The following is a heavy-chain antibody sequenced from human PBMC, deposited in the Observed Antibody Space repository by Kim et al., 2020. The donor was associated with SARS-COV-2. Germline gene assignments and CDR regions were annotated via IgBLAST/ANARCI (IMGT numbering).Heavy chain of an antibody. Sequence: GGSLRLSCAASGFTFSSYAMSWVRQAPGKGLEWVSAISGSGGSTYYADSVKGRFTISRDNSKNTLYLQMNSLRAEDTAVYYCAKDLGRGRLWPRNYYYYGMDVWGQGTTVTVSS. CDR2: ISGSGGST. V-gene: IGHV3-23*01. J-gene: IGHJ6*02. CDR3: AKDLGRGRLWPRNYYYYGMDV. CDR1: GFTFSSYA. D-gene: IGHD3-10*01.